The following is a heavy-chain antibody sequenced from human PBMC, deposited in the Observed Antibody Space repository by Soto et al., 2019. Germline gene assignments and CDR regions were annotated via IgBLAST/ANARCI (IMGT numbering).Heavy chain of an antibody. Sequence: GGSLRLPCAASGFTFSSYGMHWVRQAPGKGLEWVAVIWYDGSNKYYADSVKGRFTISRDNSKNTLYLQMNSLRAEDTAVYYCARCKVGLDYYYYGMDVWGQGTTVTVSS. V-gene: IGHV3-33*01. D-gene: IGHD3-16*01. J-gene: IGHJ6*02. CDR3: ARCKVGLDYYYYGMDV. CDR2: IWYDGSNK. CDR1: GFTFSSYG.